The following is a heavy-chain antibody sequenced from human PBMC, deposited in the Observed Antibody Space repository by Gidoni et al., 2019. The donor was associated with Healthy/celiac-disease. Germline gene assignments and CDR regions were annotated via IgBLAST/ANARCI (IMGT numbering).Heavy chain of an antibody. J-gene: IGHJ3*02. CDR1: GFTFSSYS. CDR2: ISSSSSTI. Sequence: EVQLVESGGGLVQPGGSLRLSCAASGFTFSSYSMNWVRQAPGKGLEWVSYISSSSSTIYYANSVKGRFTISRDNAKNSLYLQMNSLRAEDTAVYYCARDISATGLSAFDIWGQGTMVTVSS. CDR3: ARDISATGLSAFDI. V-gene: IGHV3-48*01.